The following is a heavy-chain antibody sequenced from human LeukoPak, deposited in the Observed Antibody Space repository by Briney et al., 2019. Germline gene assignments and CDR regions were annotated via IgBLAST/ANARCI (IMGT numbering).Heavy chain of an antibody. V-gene: IGHV3-7*01. CDR2: INHDGSER. CDR1: GLTFSTYW. Sequence: PGGSLRLSCAASGLTFSTYWMTWVRQAPGKGLEWVANINHDGSERYYVDSVRGRFTISRDNAKNSLYLQMNSLRAEDTAVYYCARASDSSGYYSYFDHWGQGTLVTVSS. D-gene: IGHD3-22*01. CDR3: ARASDSSGYYSYFDH. J-gene: IGHJ1*01.